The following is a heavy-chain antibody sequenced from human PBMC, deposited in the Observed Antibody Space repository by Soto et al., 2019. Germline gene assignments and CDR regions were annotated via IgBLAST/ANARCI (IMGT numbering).Heavy chain of an antibody. V-gene: IGHV1-18*04. CDR1: GYTFTSYG. CDR3: ARARSELPLTSPDY. J-gene: IGHJ4*02. D-gene: IGHD1-7*01. Sequence: GASVKVSCKASGYTFTSYGISWVRQPPGQGLERMGWIGADNGNTNYAQKLQSRVTMTTDTSTSTAYMELRSLRSDATAVYYCARARSELPLTSPDYWGQGTLVTVSS. CDR2: IGADNGNT.